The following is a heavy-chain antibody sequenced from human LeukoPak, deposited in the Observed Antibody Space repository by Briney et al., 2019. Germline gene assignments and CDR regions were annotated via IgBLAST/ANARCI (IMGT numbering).Heavy chain of an antibody. Sequence: SQTLSLTCALSGDSVSSNSAAWTWIRQSPSRGLEWLGRTYYMSTWPYNYAPSVQRPITINPETTNNQFSLPLNSVTPEDTAVYYCARCLHYYGXLGXFDFWGQGTLVTVSS. J-gene: IGHJ4*02. D-gene: IGHD3-10*01. CDR2: TYYMSTWPY. CDR3: ARCLHYYGXLGXFDF. V-gene: IGHV6-1*01. CDR1: GDSVSSNSAA.